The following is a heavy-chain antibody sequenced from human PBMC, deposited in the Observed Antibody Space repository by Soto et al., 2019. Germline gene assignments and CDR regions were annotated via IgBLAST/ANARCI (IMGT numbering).Heavy chain of an antibody. Sequence: GASVKVSCKASGYTFTSYGISWVRQAPGQGLEWMGWISAYNGNTNYAQKLQGRVTMTTDTSTSTAYMELRSLRSDDTAVYYCARDKEYYDILTGYSLFDYWGQGTLVTVS. CDR3: ARDKEYYDILTGYSLFDY. J-gene: IGHJ4*02. CDR1: GYTFTSYG. V-gene: IGHV1-18*01. D-gene: IGHD3-9*01. CDR2: ISAYNGNT.